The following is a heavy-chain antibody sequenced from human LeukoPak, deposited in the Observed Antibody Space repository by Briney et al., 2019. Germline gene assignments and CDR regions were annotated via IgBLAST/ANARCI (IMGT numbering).Heavy chain of an antibody. CDR2: INPSGGST. CDR3: ARSQYYDILTGYYMGIQGNWFDP. D-gene: IGHD3-9*01. Sequence: ASVKVSCKASGYTFTSYYMHWVRQAPGQGLEWMGIINPSGGSTNYAQKFQGRVTMTRDTSTSTVYMELSSLRSEDTAVYYCARSQYYDILTGYYMGIQGNWFDPWGQGTLVTVSS. V-gene: IGHV1-46*01. J-gene: IGHJ5*02. CDR1: GYTFTSYY.